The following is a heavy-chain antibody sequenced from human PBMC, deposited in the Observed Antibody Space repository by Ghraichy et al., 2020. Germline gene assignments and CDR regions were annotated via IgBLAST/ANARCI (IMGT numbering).Heavy chain of an antibody. CDR1: GFTFSNFA. D-gene: IGHD3-16*01. V-gene: IGHV3-23*01. Sequence: GGSLRLSCEASGFTFSNFAMAWVRQAPGKEPEWVSAMTATSGSTYYIDSVKGRFAISRDNSRNILYLQMNSLRAEDTAVYYCVKTKSRMVLYYFDLWGQGTVVSVSS. J-gene: IGHJ4*02. CDR3: VKTKSRMVLYYFDL. CDR2: MTATSGST.